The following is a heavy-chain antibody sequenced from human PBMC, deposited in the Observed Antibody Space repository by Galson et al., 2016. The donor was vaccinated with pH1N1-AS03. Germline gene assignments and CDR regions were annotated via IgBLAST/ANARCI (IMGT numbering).Heavy chain of an antibody. J-gene: IGHJ4*02. CDR2: ISAYSGNT. D-gene: IGHD2-15*01. CDR3: ARDLRSDFGNSFVAVVQVGRY. CDR1: GYTFTNFG. Sequence: SVKVSCKASGYTFTNFGINWVRQAPGQGLEWLGWISAYSGNTDYAQSLQGRVSMTTDPSTSTAYMELTSLTSDDTAIYYCARDLRSDFGNSFVAVVQVGRYWGQGTLGAVSS. V-gene: IGHV1-18*01.